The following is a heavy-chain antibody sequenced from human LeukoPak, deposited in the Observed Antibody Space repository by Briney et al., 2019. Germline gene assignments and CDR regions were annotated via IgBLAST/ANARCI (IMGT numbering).Heavy chain of an antibody. CDR2: INHSGST. Sequence: SETLSLTCAVYGGSFSGYYWSWIRQPPGKGLEWIGEINHSGSTNYNPSLKSRVTISVDTSKNQFSLKLSSVTAADTAVYYCARDNVSPYYYDSSGNWFDPWGQGTLVTVSS. D-gene: IGHD3-22*01. CDR1: GGSFSGYY. V-gene: IGHV4-34*01. J-gene: IGHJ5*02. CDR3: ARDNVSPYYYDSSGNWFDP.